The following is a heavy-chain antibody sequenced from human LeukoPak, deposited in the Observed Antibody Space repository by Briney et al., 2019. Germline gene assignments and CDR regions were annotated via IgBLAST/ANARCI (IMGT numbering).Heavy chain of an antibody. CDR1: GYDFTKYA. CDR3: ARTAAATYYYYYYMDV. CDR2: IDAGNGRT. Sequence: GASVKVSCKASGYDFTKYAVQWVRQAPGQRLEWMGWIDAGNGRTKYSQDFQGRVTITRDTSASMAYMELSSLRSDDMAVYYCARTAAATYYYYYYMDVWGKGTTATVSS. V-gene: IGHV1-3*03. D-gene: IGHD6-13*01. J-gene: IGHJ6*03.